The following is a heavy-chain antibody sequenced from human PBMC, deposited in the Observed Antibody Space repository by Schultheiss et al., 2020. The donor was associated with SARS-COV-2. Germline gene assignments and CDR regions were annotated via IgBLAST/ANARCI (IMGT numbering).Heavy chain of an antibody. J-gene: IGHJ4*02. V-gene: IGHV3-23*01. D-gene: IGHD4-23*01. CDR1: GFTFSSYA. CDR2: ISGSGGST. CDR3: ASYGGNSGSLDY. Sequence: GESLKISCAASGFTFSSYAMSWVRQAPGKGLEWVSAISGSGGSTYYADSVKGRFTISRDNSKNTLYLQMNSLRAEDTAVYYCASYGGNSGSLDYWGQGTLVTVSS.